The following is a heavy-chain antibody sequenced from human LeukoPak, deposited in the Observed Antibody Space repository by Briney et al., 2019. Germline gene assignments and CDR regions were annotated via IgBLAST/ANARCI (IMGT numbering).Heavy chain of an antibody. V-gene: IGHV3-33*08. D-gene: IGHD3-22*01. CDR2: IWYDGSNK. CDR1: GFTFSSYA. CDR3: ASGESSGPGGDY. J-gene: IGHJ4*02. Sequence: GGSLRLSCAASGFTFSSYAMHWVRQAPGKGLEWVAVIWYDGSNKYYTDSVKGRFTISRDNSKNTLYLQMNSLRAEDTAVYYCASGESSGPGGDYWGQGTLVTVSS.